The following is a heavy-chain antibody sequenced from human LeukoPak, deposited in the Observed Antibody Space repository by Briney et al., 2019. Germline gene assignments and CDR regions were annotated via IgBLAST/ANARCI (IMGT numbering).Heavy chain of an antibody. V-gene: IGHV4-39*01. Sequence: PSETLSLTCTVSGGSISSSSYYWGWIRQPPGKGLEWIGSIYYSGSTYYNPSLKSRVTISVDTSKNQFSLKLSSVTAADTAVYYCARTWELLPGDFDYWGQGTLVTVSS. CDR1: GGSISSSSYY. J-gene: IGHJ4*02. CDR2: IYYSGST. CDR3: ARTWELLPGDFDY. D-gene: IGHD1-26*01.